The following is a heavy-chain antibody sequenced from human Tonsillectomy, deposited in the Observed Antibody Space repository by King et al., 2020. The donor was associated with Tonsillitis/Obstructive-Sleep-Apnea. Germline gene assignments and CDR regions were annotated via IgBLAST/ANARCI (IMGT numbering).Heavy chain of an antibody. CDR2: IYSGVST. J-gene: IGHJ6*03. V-gene: IGHV3-53*01. CDR3: AGDMGLTGYYYMDV. Sequence: VQLVESGGGLIQPGGSLRLSCAASGFTVSSNYMSWVRQAPGKGLEWVSVIYSGVSTYYADSVKGRFTISRDNSKNTLYLQMNSLRAGDTAVYYFAGDMGLTGYYYMDVWGKGTTVTVSS. D-gene: IGHD7-27*01. CDR1: GFTVSSNY.